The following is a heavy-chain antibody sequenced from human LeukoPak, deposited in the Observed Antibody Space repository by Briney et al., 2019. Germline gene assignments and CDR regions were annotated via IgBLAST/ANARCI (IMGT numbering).Heavy chain of an antibody. CDR3: AKGYCSGGSCHYYFDY. CDR1: GFTFSSYA. J-gene: IGHJ4*02. V-gene: IGHV3-64*01. Sequence: GGSLRLSCAASGFTFSSYAMHWFRQAPGKGLEYVSAISSNGGSTYYANSVKGRFTISRDNSKNTLYLQMGSLRAEDMAVYYCAKGYCSGGSCHYYFDYWGQGTLVTVSS. D-gene: IGHD2-15*01. CDR2: ISSNGGST.